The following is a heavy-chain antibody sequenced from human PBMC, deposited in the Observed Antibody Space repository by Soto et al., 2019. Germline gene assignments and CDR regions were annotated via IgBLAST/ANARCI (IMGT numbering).Heavy chain of an antibody. CDR2: ISSSSYI. CDR3: AKDKMGGSSGWYDAFDI. D-gene: IGHD6-19*01. CDR1: GFTFSSYS. V-gene: IGHV3-21*04. Sequence: GGSLRLSCAASGFTFSSYSMNRVRQAPGKGLEWVSSISSSSYIYYAGSVKGRFTISRDNAKTSLYLQMNSLRAEDTALYYCAKDKMGGSSGWYDAFDIWGQGTMVTVAS. J-gene: IGHJ3*02.